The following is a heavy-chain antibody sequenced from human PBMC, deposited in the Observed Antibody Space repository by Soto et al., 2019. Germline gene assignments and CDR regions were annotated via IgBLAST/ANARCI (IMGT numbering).Heavy chain of an antibody. CDR3: ARAGTGTIFPLDDDDL. V-gene: IGHV1-69*02. J-gene: IGHJ5*02. CDR2: IIPILGIA. Sequence: QVQLVQSGAEVKKPGSSVKVSCKASGGTFSSYTISWVRQAPGQGLEWMGRIIPILGIANYAQKFQGRVTITADKSPSTAYMELSRLRSEDTAVYYCARAGTGTIFPLDDDDLWGQGTLVTVSS. D-gene: IGHD3-3*01. CDR1: GGTFSSYT.